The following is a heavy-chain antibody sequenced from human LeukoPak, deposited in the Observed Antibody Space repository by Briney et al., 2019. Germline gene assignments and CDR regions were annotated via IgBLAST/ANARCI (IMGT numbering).Heavy chain of an antibody. CDR1: GFTFSSYW. CDR2: IHSDGSIT. CDR3: ASLYYDFWSGYSDAFDI. V-gene: IGHV3-74*01. Sequence: RGSLRLSCSASGFTFSSYWMHWVRQAPGKGLVWVSRIHSDGSITSYADSVKGRFTISRDNSKNTLYLQMNSLRAEDTAVYYCASLYYDFWSGYSDAFDIWGQGTMVTVSS. J-gene: IGHJ3*02. D-gene: IGHD3-3*01.